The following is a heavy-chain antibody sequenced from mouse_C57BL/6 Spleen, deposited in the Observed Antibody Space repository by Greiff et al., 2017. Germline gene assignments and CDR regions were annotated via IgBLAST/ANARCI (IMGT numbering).Heavy chain of an antibody. CDR2: ISYDGSN. D-gene: IGHD2-1*01. Sequence: EVQLQQSGPGLVKPSQSLSLTCSVTGYSITSGYYWNWIRQFPGNKLEWMGYISYDGSNNYNPSLKNRISITRDTSRNQFFLKLNSVTTEDTATYYCAREAYGNSYWYFDVWGTGTTVTVSS. CDR1: GYSITSGYY. CDR3: AREAYGNSYWYFDV. V-gene: IGHV3-6*01. J-gene: IGHJ1*03.